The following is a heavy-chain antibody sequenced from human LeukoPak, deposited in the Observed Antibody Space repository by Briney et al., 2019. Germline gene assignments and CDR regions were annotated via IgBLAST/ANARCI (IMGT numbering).Heavy chain of an antibody. D-gene: IGHD5-24*01. Sequence: GESLKISCKGSGYIFSNYWIGWVRQMPGKGLEWMGIIYPGDSDTRYSTSFQGQVTISADKSISTAYLQWSSLKASDTAMYYCATRDGGRGFDVWGQGTMVTVSS. CDR3: ATRDGGRGFDV. CDR1: GYIFSNYW. V-gene: IGHV5-51*01. CDR2: IYPGDSDT. J-gene: IGHJ3*01.